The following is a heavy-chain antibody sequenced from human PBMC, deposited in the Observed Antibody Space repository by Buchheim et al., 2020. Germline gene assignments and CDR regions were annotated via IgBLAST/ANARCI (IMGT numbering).Heavy chain of an antibody. CDR2: IYHSGST. V-gene: IGHV4-4*02. D-gene: IGHD3-3*01. Sequence: QVQLQESGPGLVKPSGTLSLTCAVSGGSFSSSNWWSWVRQPPGKGLEWIGEIYHSGSTNYNPSLKSRVTISVDKSKNQFSLKLSSVTAADTAVYYCARGLEFWSGYYGYYYYYGMDVWGQGTT. CDR1: GGSFSSSNW. J-gene: IGHJ6*02. CDR3: ARGLEFWSGYYGYYYYYGMDV.